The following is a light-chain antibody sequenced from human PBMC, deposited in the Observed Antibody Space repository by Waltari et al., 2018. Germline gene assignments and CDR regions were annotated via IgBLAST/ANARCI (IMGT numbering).Light chain of an antibody. V-gene: IGLV2-11*01. CDR3: CSYGGSYSFVV. CDR1: SSDVGGYNY. Sequence: QSALTQPRSVSGSPGQSVTISCPGTSSDVGGYNYVSWYQQHPGQAPKLIIYDVTKRPSGVPDRFSGSKSGNTASLTISGLQAEDEADYYCCSYGGSYSFVVFGGGTKLTVL. CDR2: DVT. J-gene: IGLJ2*01.